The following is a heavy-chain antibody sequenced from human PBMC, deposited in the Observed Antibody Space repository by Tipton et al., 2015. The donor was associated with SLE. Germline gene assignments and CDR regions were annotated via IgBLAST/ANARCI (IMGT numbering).Heavy chain of an antibody. CDR3: ARGEQQLVNAFDI. CDR2: ISYDGSNK. CDR1: GFTFSSYA. D-gene: IGHD6-13*01. V-gene: IGHV3-30*04. Sequence: SLRLSCAASGFTFSSYAMHWVRQAPGKGLEWVAVISYDGSNKYYADSVKGRFTISRDNSKNSLYLQMNSLRAEDTAVYYCARGEQQLVNAFDIWGQGTMVTVSS. J-gene: IGHJ3*02.